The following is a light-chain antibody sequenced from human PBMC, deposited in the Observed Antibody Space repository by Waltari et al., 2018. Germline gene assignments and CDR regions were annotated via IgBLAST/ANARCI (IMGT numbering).Light chain of an antibody. CDR3: QVWDHDSDGGV. CDR2: DDT. J-gene: IGLJ3*02. V-gene: IGLV3-21*02. Sequence: SYVLTQPPSVSVAPGQTAKITCGGSNIGIKTVHWYQRKPGQAPVLVVYDDTDRPTGIPDRFTGSKSGNTATRTISRVEAGDEADYYCQVWDHDSDGGVFGGGTELTVV. CDR1: NIGIKT.